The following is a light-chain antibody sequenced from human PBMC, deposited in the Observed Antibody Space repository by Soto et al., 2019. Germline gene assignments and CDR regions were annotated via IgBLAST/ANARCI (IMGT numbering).Light chain of an antibody. V-gene: IGKV3-20*01. CDR1: QSVSSSY. CDR3: QQYGNSPPYT. J-gene: IGKJ2*01. CDR2: GAS. Sequence: EIVLTQSPGTLSLFPGERATLSCRASQSVSSSYLAWYQQKPGQAPRLLMYGASSRATGIPNRFSGSGSETDFTLTISRLEPEDFAVYYCQQYGNSPPYTFGQGTKLEIK.